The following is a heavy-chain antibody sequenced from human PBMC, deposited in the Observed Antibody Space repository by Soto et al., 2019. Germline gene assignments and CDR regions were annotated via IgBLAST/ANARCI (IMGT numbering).Heavy chain of an antibody. CDR2: VSRNGINT. CDR1: GFSFSSYD. CDR3: AITYYEFDV. V-gene: IGHV3-64*01. D-gene: IGHD3-3*01. J-gene: IGHJ6*04. Sequence: EEQLVQSGGGLVQPGGSLRLSCAASGFSFSSYDLFWVRQAPGKGLEYVSAVSRNGINTYYANSVKGRFTISRDNSKNIMYLQMGTLGAEDMAVYYCAITYYEFDVWGKGTTVIVSS.